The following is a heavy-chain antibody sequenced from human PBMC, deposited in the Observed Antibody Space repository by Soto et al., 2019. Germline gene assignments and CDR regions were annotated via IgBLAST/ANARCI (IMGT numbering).Heavy chain of an antibody. CDR2: IYYSGST. CDR1: GGSISSGGYY. Sequence: QVQLQESGPGLVKPSQTLSLTCTVSGGSISSGGYYWSWIRQHPGKGLEWIGYIYYSGSTYYNPSLKSRVTISVDTYKNQFSLKLSSVTAADTAVYYCARASSYYDFWSGYYSGTPLYYFDYWGQGTLVTVSS. D-gene: IGHD3-3*01. CDR3: ARASSYYDFWSGYYSGTPLYYFDY. J-gene: IGHJ4*02. V-gene: IGHV4-31*03.